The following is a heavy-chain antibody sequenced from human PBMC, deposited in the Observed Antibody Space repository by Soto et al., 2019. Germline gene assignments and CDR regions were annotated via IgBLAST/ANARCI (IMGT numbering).Heavy chain of an antibody. CDR3: ARDDGIRGFDL. Sequence: QVQLVQSGDEVKKSGASVKVSCKASGYTFSNYGISWVRQAPGQGLEWMGWISGYNGLTAYAQNVQDRVTMTIDTPTRKVFMELTSLRSNETAVYYCARDDGIRGFDLWGQGTLVTVSS. CDR1: GYTFSNYG. CDR2: ISGYNGLT. J-gene: IGHJ4*02. D-gene: IGHD3-10*01. V-gene: IGHV1-18*04.